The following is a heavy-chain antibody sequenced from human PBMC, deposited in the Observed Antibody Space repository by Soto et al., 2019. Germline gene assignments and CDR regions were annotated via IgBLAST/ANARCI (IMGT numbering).Heavy chain of an antibody. CDR1: GGSISSYY. CDR3: ARARYQLLHPYYSGMDV. D-gene: IGHD2-2*01. V-gene: IGHV4-59*01. CDR2: IHYSGST. J-gene: IGHJ6*02. Sequence: QVQLQESGPGLVKPSETLSLTCTVSGGSISSYYWSWIRQSPGKGLEWIGYIHYSGSTKVNPFLTSTVTISVDTSKNQVSLTLSSVTAADSAVYFCARARYQLLHPYYSGMDVWGQGTTVTVSS.